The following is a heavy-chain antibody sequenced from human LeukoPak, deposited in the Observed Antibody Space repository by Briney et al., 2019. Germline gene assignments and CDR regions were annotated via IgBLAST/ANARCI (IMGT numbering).Heavy chain of an antibody. V-gene: IGHV3-30*02. CDR2: IQYDGSIK. Sequence: GGSLRLSCAASGFSFCSVDINCVRQAPGKGLGWLTVIQYDGSIKYYVDSVQGRITISRDNSKNTLYLQMDRLRAEATAVYSCAKGGTWSDYWGQGTMVTVSS. D-gene: IGHD6-13*01. J-gene: IGHJ4*02. CDR1: GFSFCSVD. CDR3: AKGGTWSDY.